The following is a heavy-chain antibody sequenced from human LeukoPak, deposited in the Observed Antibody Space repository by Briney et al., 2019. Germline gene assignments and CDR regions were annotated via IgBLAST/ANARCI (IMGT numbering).Heavy chain of an antibody. Sequence: ASVKVSCQTSGYNFKTHAVSWVRQVPGQGLEWMGWISGYNSDTAFAQKFQGRVTMTKDTSTTTAYMELRSLTSDDTAVYYCARFWVFGADTSPPYHQGMDLWGRGTTVTVSS. CDR3: ARFWVFGADTSPPYHQGMDL. D-gene: IGHD3-3*01. J-gene: IGHJ6*02. CDR1: GYNFKTHA. CDR2: ISGYNSDT. V-gene: IGHV1-18*01.